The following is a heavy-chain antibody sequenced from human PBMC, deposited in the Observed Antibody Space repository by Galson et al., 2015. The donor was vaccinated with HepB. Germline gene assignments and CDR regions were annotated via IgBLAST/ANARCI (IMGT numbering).Heavy chain of an antibody. D-gene: IGHD3-10*01. CDR1: GFTFSSYA. V-gene: IGHV3-23*01. CDR2: ISGSGRGT. CDR3: ATDGRPTGSSHYYLDS. Sequence: SLRLSCAASGFTFSSYAVNWVRQAPGKGLEWVSGISGSGRGTYYADSVKGRFTISKDSSTITVYVQMNSLRVEDTAVYYCATDGRPTGSSHYYLDSWGQGSLVTGSS. J-gene: IGHJ4*02.